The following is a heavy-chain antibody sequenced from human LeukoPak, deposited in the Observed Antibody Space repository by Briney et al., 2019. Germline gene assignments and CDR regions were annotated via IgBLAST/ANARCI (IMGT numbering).Heavy chain of an antibody. J-gene: IGHJ5*02. V-gene: IGHV4-34*01. CDR2: INHSGST. Sequence: ASETLSLTCAVYGGSFSGYYWSWIRQPPGKGLEWIGEINHSGSTNYNPSLKSRVTISVDTSKNQFSLKLSSVTAADTAVYYCAGSEVDLIAARPGGIDPWGQGTLVTVSS. CDR1: GGSFSGYY. CDR3: AGSEVDLIAARPGGIDP. D-gene: IGHD6-6*01.